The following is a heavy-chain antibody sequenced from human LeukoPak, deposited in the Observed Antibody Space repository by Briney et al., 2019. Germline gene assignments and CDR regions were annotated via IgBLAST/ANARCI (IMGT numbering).Heavy chain of an antibody. CDR1: GFSFSSYE. D-gene: IGHD6-13*01. CDR2: ISSSGSTI. J-gene: IGHJ4*02. Sequence: AGGSLRLSCTRSGFSFSSYEMTWVRQAPGKGLEWVSYISSSGSTIYYADSVKGRFTISRDNAKNSLYLQMNSLRAEDTAVYFCARGSWNFEYWGQGTLVTVSS. CDR3: ARGSWNFEY. V-gene: IGHV3-48*03.